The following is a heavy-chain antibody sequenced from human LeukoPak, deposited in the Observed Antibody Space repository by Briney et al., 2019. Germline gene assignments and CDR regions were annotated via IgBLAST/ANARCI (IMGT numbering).Heavy chain of an antibody. J-gene: IGHJ6*02. V-gene: IGHV4-34*01. CDR2: INHSGST. CDR1: GGSFSGYY. D-gene: IGHD3-10*01. Sequence: SETLSLTCAVYGGSFSGYYWSWIRQPPGKGLEWIGEINHSGSTNYNPSLKSRVTISVDTSKNQFSLKLSSVTAADTAVYYCARGYGSGSSYYYYGMDVWGQGITVTVSS. CDR3: ARGYGSGSSYYYYGMDV.